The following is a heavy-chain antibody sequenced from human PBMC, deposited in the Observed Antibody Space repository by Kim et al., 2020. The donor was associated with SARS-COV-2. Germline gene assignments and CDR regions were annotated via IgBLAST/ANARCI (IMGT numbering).Heavy chain of an antibody. J-gene: IGHJ5*02. V-gene: IGHV3-74*01. D-gene: IGHD3-10*01. Sequence: RYADSVKGRFTISRDNAKNTLYLQMNSLRAEDTAVYYCARDRVVQGGFDPWGQGTLVTVSS. CDR3: ARDRVVQGGFDP.